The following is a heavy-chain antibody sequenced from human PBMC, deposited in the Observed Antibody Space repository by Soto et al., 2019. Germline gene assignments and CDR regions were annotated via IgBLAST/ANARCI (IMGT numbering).Heavy chain of an antibody. CDR1: GVSVRSYA. J-gene: IGHJ1*01. V-gene: IGHV3-23*01. Sequence: PGGCMRLSCAACGVSVRSYAMGGVRKEPGKGLEWVSGISGSGDSTYYADSVKGRFTISRDNSKNTLYLQMNSLRAEDTAVYYCAKGVPGIAVAGTGYFQHWGHRTLVTVSS. D-gene: IGHD6-19*01. CDR2: ISGSGDST. CDR3: AKGVPGIAVAGTGYFQH.